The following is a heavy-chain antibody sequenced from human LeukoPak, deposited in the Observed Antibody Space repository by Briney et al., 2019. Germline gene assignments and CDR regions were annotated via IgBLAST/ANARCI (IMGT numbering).Heavy chain of an antibody. CDR3: ARAQAYSGRIFDF. J-gene: IGHJ4*02. CDR1: GDSVSSNSAA. D-gene: IGHD1-26*01. CDR2: TYYRSKWYN. V-gene: IGHV6-1*01. Sequence: SQTLSLTCAISGDSVSSNSAAWDWIRQSPSRGLEWLGRTYYRSKWYNEYAVSVKSRITINPDTSRNQFSLQLNSVTPEDTALYYCARAQAYSGRIFDFWGQGTLVTVSS.